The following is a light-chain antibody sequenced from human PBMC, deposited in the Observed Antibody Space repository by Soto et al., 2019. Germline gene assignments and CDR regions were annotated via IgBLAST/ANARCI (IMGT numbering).Light chain of an antibody. CDR2: GAS. V-gene: IGKV3-20*01. Sequence: EIVLTQSPGTLSLSPGERATLSCRASQRISSSYLGWYQQKPGQAPRLLIYGASNRATGIPDRFSGSGSGTDFTLTISRLEPEDFAVYYCQQYLISFPFGGGTKVEIK. CDR3: QQYLISFP. J-gene: IGKJ4*01. CDR1: QRISSSY.